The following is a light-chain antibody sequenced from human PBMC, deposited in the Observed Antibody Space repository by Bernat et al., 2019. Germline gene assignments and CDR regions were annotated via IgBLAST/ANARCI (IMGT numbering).Light chain of an antibody. J-gene: IGKJ4*01. CDR1: QNINNW. V-gene: IGKV1-5*03. CDR2: KTS. Sequence: DVQLTHSPSTLSASVGDRVTITCRASQNINNWLAWYQQKPGKAPKLLTSKTSGLESGVPSRFSGSGSGTEYTLTISSLQPDDFATSYCQQYFTYPLTFDGGTRVENK. CDR3: QQYFTYPLT.